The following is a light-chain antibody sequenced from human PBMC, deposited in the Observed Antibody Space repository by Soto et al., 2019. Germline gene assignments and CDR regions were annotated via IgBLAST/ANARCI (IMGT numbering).Light chain of an antibody. CDR2: AAS. CDR1: QSISGY. V-gene: IGKV1-39*01. J-gene: IGKJ1*01. CDR3: QQSYSTPQT. Sequence: DIQMTQSPSSLSASVGDRVTITCRASQSISGYLNWYQQKPGKAPKLLIFAASTLQSGVPSRFSGSGSGTDFTLTISSLQPEDFATYYCQQSYSTPQTFGPGTKVDIK.